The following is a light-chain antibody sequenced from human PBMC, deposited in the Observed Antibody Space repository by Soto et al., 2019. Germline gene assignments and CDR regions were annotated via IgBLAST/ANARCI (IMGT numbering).Light chain of an antibody. Sequence: DIVMTQSPYSLAGSRGERVTINCKSSQSVLYSSNNKNYLAWYQQRPGQPPKLLIYWASTRESGVPDRFSGSGSGTDFTLTITSLQAEAVAVYYCQQYESTPPTFGQGTKLEIK. V-gene: IGKV4-1*01. J-gene: IGKJ2*01. CDR3: QQYESTPPT. CDR2: WAS. CDR1: QSVLYSSNNKNY.